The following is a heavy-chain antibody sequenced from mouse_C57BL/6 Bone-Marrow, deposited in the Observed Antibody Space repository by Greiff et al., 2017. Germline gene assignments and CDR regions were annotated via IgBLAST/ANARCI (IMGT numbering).Heavy chain of an antibody. V-gene: IGHV1-55*01. D-gene: IGHD2-4*01. J-gene: IGHJ3*01. CDR3: ARWIYYDFDEAWFAY. CDR1: GYTFTSYW. Sequence: QVQLQQPGAELVKPGASVKMSCKASGYTFTSYWLTWVKQRPGQGLEWIGDIYPGSGSTNYNEKFKSKATLTVDTSSSTAYMQLSSLTSEDSAVYYCARWIYYDFDEAWFAYWGQGTLVTVSA. CDR2: IYPGSGST.